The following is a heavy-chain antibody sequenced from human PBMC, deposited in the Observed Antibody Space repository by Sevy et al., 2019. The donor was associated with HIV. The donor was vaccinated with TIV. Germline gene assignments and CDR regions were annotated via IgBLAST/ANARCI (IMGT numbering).Heavy chain of an antibody. CDR3: AREGCTKPHDY. Sequence: GGSLRRSCAASGFTFSKYSMSWVRQPPGKGLEWVSTLSFGCGEINYADSVKGRFTISRDHSKSSVYRQMNNLRPEDTSVYYCAREGCTKPHDYWGQGTLVTVSS. CDR2: LSFGCGEI. J-gene: IGHJ4*02. V-gene: IGHV3-23*01. CDR1: GFTFSKYS. D-gene: IGHD2-8*01.